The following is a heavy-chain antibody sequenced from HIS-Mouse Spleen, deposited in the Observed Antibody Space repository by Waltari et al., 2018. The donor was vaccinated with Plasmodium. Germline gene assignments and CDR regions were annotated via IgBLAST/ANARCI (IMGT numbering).Heavy chain of an antibody. CDR2: ISGSGGST. D-gene: IGHD2-21*02. CDR3: AKEEATPYCGGDCYFDY. Sequence: EVQLLESGGGLVQPGGSLRLSCAASGFTFSSYAMSWVRQAPGKGLEWVSAISGSGGSTYYADSVKGRFTISRDNSKNTLYLQMNSLRAEDTAVYYCAKEEATPYCGGDCYFDYWGQGTLVTVSS. V-gene: IGHV3-23*01. J-gene: IGHJ4*02. CDR1: GFTFSSYA.